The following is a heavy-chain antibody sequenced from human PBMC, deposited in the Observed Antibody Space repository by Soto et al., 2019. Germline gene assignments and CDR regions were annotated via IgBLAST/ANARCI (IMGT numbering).Heavy chain of an antibody. D-gene: IGHD3-22*01. CDR2: IIPILGIA. CDR3: ARASADYYDSSGYCDY. CDR1: GYTFTNYG. Sequence: SVKVSCKASGYTFTNYGISWVRQAPGQGLEWMGRIIPILGIANYAQKFQGRVTITADKSTSTAYMELSSLRSEDTAVYYCARASADYYDSSGYCDYWGQGTLVTVSS. J-gene: IGHJ4*02. V-gene: IGHV1-69*04.